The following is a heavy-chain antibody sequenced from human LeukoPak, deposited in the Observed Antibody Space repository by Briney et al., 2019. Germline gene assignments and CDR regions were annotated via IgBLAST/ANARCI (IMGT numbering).Heavy chain of an antibody. D-gene: IGHD3-3*01. Sequence: ASVKVSCKASGYTFTSYGISWVRQAPGQGLEWMGWISAYNGNTNYAQKLQGRVTMTTDTSTSTAYMELRSLRSDDTAVYYCARDGDFGVVTNPFDYWGQGTLATVSS. CDR2: ISAYNGNT. J-gene: IGHJ4*02. V-gene: IGHV1-18*01. CDR1: GYTFTSYG. CDR3: ARDGDFGVVTNPFDY.